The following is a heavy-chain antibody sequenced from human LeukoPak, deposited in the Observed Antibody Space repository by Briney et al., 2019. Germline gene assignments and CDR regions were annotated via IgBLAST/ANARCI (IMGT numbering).Heavy chain of an antibody. CDR1: GGSVSSGSYY. Sequence: SETLSLTCTVSGGSVSSGSYYWSWIRQPPGKGLEWIGYIYYSGSTIYNPSLKSRVTISVDTSKNQFSLKLSSVTAADTAVYYCARASSGWKGDYFDYWGQGTLVTVSS. V-gene: IGHV4-61*01. CDR3: ARASSGWKGDYFDY. CDR2: IYYSGST. D-gene: IGHD6-19*01. J-gene: IGHJ4*02.